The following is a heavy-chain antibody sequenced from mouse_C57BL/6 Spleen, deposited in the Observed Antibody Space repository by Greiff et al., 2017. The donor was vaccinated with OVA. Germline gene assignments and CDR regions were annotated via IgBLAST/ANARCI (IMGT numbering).Heavy chain of an antibody. CDR1: GYTFTSYW. CDR3: AKVVARDYAMDY. D-gene: IGHD1-1*01. CDR2: IDPSDSYT. V-gene: IGHV1-69*01. J-gene: IGHJ4*01. Sequence: QVQLQQPGAELVMPGASVKLSCKASGYTFTSYWMHWVKQRPGQGLEWIGEIDPSDSYTNYNQKFKGKSTLTVDKSSSTAYMQLSSLTSEDSAVYYCAKVVARDYAMDYWGQGTSVTVSS.